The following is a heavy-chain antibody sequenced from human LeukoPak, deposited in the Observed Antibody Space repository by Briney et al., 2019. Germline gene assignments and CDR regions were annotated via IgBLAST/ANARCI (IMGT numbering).Heavy chain of an antibody. CDR3: ANLLAAVHPAAFDI. D-gene: IGHD6-13*01. CDR1: GFTFSSYG. V-gene: IGHV3-30*02. Sequence: GGSLRLSCAASGFTFSSYGMHWVRQAPGKGLEWVAFIRYDGSNKYYADSVKGRLTISRDNSKNTLYLQMNSLRAEDTAVYYCANLLAAVHPAAFDIWGQGTMVTVSS. J-gene: IGHJ3*02. CDR2: IRYDGSNK.